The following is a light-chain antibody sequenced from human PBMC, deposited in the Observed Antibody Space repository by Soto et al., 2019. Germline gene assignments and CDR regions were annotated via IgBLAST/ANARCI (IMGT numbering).Light chain of an antibody. CDR3: HRYGSSPT. V-gene: IGKV3-15*01. Sequence: EIVMTQSPATLSVSPGERATLSCRASQSVSSNLAWYQQKPGQAARLLIYGASTRATGIPARFSGSGSGTEFTLTISRLEPEDFAVYFCHRYGSSPTFGQGTRLEIK. J-gene: IGKJ2*01. CDR1: QSVSSN. CDR2: GAS.